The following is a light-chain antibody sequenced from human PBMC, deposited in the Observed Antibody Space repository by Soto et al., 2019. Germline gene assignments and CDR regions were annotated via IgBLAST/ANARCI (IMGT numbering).Light chain of an antibody. J-gene: IGLJ2*01. Sequence: QSVLTQPPSVSAAPGQKGTISCSGSSSNIGNNFVSWYQHLPGTAPKLLIYDNNKRSSGIPDRFSGSKSGTSATLGITGLQTGDEADYYCGTWDSSLSAWVFGGGTKLTVL. CDR2: DNN. CDR1: SSNIGNNF. CDR3: GTWDSSLSAWV. V-gene: IGLV1-51*01.